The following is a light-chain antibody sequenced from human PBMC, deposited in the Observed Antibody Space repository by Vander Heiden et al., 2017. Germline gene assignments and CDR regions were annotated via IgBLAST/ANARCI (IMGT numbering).Light chain of an antibody. J-gene: IGKJ1*01. Sequence: EIVMTQSPATLSVSPGERATLSCRASQSVSSNLAWYQQKPGQAPRLLIYGASTRATGIPARFSGSGSGTEFTLTISSLQSEDFAVYYCQQYNNWPRTFAQGTKVELK. V-gene: IGKV3-15*01. CDR2: GAS. CDR1: QSVSSN. CDR3: QQYNNWPRT.